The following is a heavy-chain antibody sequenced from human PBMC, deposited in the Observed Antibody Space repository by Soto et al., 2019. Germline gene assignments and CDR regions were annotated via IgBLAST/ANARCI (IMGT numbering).Heavy chain of an antibody. V-gene: IGHV4-30-2*01. D-gene: IGHD5-18*01. Sequence: SETLSLTCTVSCASISSGGYSWSWLRRPPGKGLEWIGYIYPDGTSYYNQALKRRVTIAMDTSKNQFSLKLTSVTAADTAMYFCARETTARFDPWGQGTQVTVSS. CDR3: ARETTARFDP. CDR2: IYPDGTS. J-gene: IGHJ5*02. CDR1: CASISSGGYS.